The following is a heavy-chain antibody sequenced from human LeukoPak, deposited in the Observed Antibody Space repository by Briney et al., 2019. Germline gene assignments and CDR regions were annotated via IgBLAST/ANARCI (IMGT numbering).Heavy chain of an antibody. J-gene: IGHJ4*02. V-gene: IGHV4-4*07. CDR2: IYTSGRT. CDR1: GGSISSSY. Sequence: SETLSLTCTVSGGSISSSYWSWIRQPAGKGLEWIGRIYTSGRTNFNPSLRSRVTMSVDTSKNQFSLKLSSVTAADTAVYYCARAWDTAMVDYWGQGTLVTVSS. D-gene: IGHD5-18*01. CDR3: ARAWDTAMVDY.